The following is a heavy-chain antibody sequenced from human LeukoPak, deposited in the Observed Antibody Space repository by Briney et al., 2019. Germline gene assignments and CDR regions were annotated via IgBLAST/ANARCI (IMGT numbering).Heavy chain of an antibody. V-gene: IGHV3-11*04. CDR1: GFTFSDYY. CDR2: ISSGGSTI. CDR3: GRSQNYNDSSGYSY. Sequence: GGSLRLSCAASGFTFSDYYMSWIRQAPGKGLEWVSYISSGGSTIKYADSVKGRFTVSRDNAKKSLYLQMNSLRAEDTAVYYCGRSQNYNDSSGYSYWGQGTLVTVSS. J-gene: IGHJ4*02. D-gene: IGHD3-22*01.